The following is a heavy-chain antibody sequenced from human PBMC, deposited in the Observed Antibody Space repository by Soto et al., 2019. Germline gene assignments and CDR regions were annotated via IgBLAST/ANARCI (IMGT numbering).Heavy chain of an antibody. CDR3: ARDGWGSNWYFDL. Sequence: PGGSLRLSCGPPGVTFKDYGMHWVRQAPGKGLEWVAVISYDGKQTYYADSVKGRFTISKDKSKRTLFLQMNSLRVDDTAVYYCARDGWGSNWYFDLWGRGTLVTVSS. D-gene: IGHD3-16*01. CDR1: GVTFKDYG. J-gene: IGHJ2*01. V-gene: IGHV3-30*03. CDR2: ISYDGKQT.